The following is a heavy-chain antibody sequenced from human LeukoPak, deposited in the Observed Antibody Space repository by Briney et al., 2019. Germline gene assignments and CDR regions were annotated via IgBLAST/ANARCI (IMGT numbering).Heavy chain of an antibody. CDR1: GGSFSGYY. Sequence: PSETLSLTCAVYGGSFSGYYWSWIRQPPGKGLEWIGEINHSGSTNYNPSLKSRVTISVDTSKNQFSLKLSSVTAADTAVYYRAREGGDYDIDYWGQGTLVTVSS. CDR3: AREGGDYDIDY. V-gene: IGHV4-34*01. J-gene: IGHJ4*02. D-gene: IGHD4-17*01. CDR2: INHSGST.